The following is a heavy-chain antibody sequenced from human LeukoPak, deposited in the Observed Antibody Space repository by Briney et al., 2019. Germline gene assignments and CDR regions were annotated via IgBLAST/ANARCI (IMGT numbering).Heavy chain of an antibody. V-gene: IGHV4-4*07. Sequence: KPSETLSLTCTVSGDSISSYYWSWIRQSAGKGLEWIGRMCSGGTTHYSPSLESRVTMSVDTSKNQFSLRLSSVTAADTAVYFCAREGGDYRSFDYWGQGTLVTVSS. CDR3: AREGGDYRSFDY. D-gene: IGHD2-21*02. CDR2: MCSGGTT. J-gene: IGHJ4*02. CDR1: GDSISSYY.